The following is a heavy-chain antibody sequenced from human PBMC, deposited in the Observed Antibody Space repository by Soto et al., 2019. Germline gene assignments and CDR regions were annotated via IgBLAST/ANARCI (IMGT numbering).Heavy chain of an antibody. V-gene: IGHV3-66*01. J-gene: IGHJ3*01. CDR1: GFSVSEQH. CDR2: TYSTYGRSRT. Sequence: EEQLVESGGGLVQLGGSLRLSCAASGFSVSEQHMSWVRQAPGEGLEWVSTTYSTYGRSRTGYADSVEGRFTISRDNSKNNLSLQMNTLRAEDTAGYHCARADRSAFEVWGQVAMVIVSS. CDR3: ARADRSAFEV.